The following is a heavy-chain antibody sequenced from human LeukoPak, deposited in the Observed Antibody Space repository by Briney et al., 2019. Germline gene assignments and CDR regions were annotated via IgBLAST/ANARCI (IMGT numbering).Heavy chain of an antibody. D-gene: IGHD4-11*01. Sequence: NPSETLSLTCTVSGGSISSYYWSWIRQPAGKGLEWIGRIYTSGSTNYNPSLKSRVTMSVDTSKNQFSLTLRSVTAADTAVYYCAKGPYTNYFDSWGQGTLVTVSS. CDR3: AKGPYTNYFDS. CDR2: IYTSGST. V-gene: IGHV4-4*07. CDR1: GGSISSYY. J-gene: IGHJ4*02.